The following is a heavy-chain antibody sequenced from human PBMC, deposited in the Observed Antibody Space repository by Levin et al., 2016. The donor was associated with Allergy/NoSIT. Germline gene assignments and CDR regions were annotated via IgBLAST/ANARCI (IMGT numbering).Heavy chain of an antibody. D-gene: IGHD3-10*01. CDR2: ISGSGGST. V-gene: IGHV3-23*01. J-gene: IGHJ4*02. CDR3: AKDLERRGHYYGSGSPLFDY. Sequence: WIRQPPGKGLEWVSAISGSGGSTYYADSVKGRFTISRDNSKNTLYLQMNSLRAEDTAVYYCAKDLERRGHYYGSGSPLFDYWGQGTLVTVSS.